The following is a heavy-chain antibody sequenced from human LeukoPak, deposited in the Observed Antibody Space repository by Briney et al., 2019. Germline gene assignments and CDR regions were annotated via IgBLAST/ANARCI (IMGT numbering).Heavy chain of an antibody. CDR2: ISAYNGNT. CDR1: GYTFTSYG. V-gene: IGHV1-18*01. CDR3: ARLGYCSSTSCYAFDY. J-gene: IGHJ4*02. D-gene: IGHD2-2*01. Sequence: ASVKVSCGASGYTFTSYGISWVRQAPGQGLEWMGWISAYNGNTNYAQKFQGRVTMTTDTPTSTAYMELRSLRSDDTAVYYCARLGYCSSTSCYAFDYWGQGTLVTVSS.